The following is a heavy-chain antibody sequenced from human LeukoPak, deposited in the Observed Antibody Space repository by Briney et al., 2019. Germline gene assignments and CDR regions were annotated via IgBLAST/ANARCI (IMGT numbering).Heavy chain of an antibody. CDR3: ARDLAAGSDC. J-gene: IGHJ4*02. CDR1: GFTFSSYA. CDR2: IWYDGSNK. V-gene: IGHV3-33*08. D-gene: IGHD6-13*01. Sequence: GGSLRLPCAASGFTFSSYAMHWVRQAPGKGLEWVAMIWYDGSNKYYADSVKGRFTISRDNSKNTLYLQMNSLRAEDTAIYYCARDLAAGSDCWGQGTLVTVSS.